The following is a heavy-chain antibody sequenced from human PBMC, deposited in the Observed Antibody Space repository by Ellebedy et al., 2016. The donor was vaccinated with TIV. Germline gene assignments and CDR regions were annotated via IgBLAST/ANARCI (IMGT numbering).Heavy chain of an antibody. CDR3: GSGSPGTY. CDR1: GFTFSIYG. Sequence: PGGSLSLSCAASGFTFSIYGMSWVRQAPGKGLEWVSAISGPGGSAYYADSVQGRFTISRDNSKNTLYLQMNSLRAEDTAIYYCGSGSPGTYWGQGTLVTVSS. J-gene: IGHJ4*02. D-gene: IGHD3-10*01. V-gene: IGHV3-23*01. CDR2: ISGPGGSA.